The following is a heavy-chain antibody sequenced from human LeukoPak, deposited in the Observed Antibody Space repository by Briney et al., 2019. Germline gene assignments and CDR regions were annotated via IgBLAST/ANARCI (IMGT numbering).Heavy chain of an antibody. J-gene: IGHJ4*02. CDR1: GGSFSGYY. V-gene: IGHV4-34*01. Sequence: PSETLSLTCAVYGGSFSGYYWSWIRQPPGKGLEWIGEINHSGSTNYNPSLKSQVTISVDTSKNQFSLKLSSVTAADTAVYYCARAISRALDYWGQGTLVTVSS. CDR2: INHSGST. D-gene: IGHD2-2*01. CDR3: ARAISRALDY.